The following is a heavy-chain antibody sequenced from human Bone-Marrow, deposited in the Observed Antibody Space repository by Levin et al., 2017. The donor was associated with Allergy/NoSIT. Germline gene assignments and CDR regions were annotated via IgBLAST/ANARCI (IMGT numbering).Heavy chain of an antibody. CDR3: AKDIKGPWGHFYYGMDV. CDR2: VSWDGGNT. D-gene: IGHD3-16*01. V-gene: IGHV3-43*01. CDR1: GFTFDDYT. J-gene: IGHJ6*02. Sequence: GESLKISCAASGFTFDDYTMHWVRQAPGKGLEWVSLVSWDGGNTYYADSVRGRFTISRDNNKNSLYLQMNSLRIEDTALYYCAKDIKGPWGHFYYGMDVWGQGTTVTVSS.